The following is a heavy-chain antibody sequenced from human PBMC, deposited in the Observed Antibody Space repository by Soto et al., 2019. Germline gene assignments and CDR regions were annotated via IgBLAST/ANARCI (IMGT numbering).Heavy chain of an antibody. D-gene: IGHD2-21*01. J-gene: IGHJ4*02. Sequence: EVQLVESGGGLVQPGRSLRLSCAASGFTFDDYAMHWVRQAPGTGLEWVSGISWNSGSIGYADSVKGRFTISRDNAKNSLYLQMNSLRAEDTALYYCAKDIGDRAYCGGDCYSFDYWGQGTLVTVSS. V-gene: IGHV3-9*01. CDR1: GFTFDDYA. CDR3: AKDIGDRAYCGGDCYSFDY. CDR2: ISWNSGSI.